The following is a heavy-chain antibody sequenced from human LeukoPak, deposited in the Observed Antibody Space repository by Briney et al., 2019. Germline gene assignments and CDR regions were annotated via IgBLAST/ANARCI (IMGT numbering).Heavy chain of an antibody. J-gene: IGHJ5*02. D-gene: IGHD3-16*02. CDR2: ISNDGGGT. Sequence: GGSLRLSCAASGLIFNNYGLVWVRQAPGKGLEWVSAISNDGGGTTYADFVKGRFSVSRDNSKNTLFLQMNSLRAEDTAVYYCARDYRGPWGQGTLVTVSS. CDR1: GLIFNNYG. CDR3: ARDYRGP. V-gene: IGHV3-23*01.